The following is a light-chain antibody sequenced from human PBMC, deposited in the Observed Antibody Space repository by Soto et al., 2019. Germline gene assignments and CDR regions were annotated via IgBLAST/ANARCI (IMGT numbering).Light chain of an antibody. J-gene: IGKJ1*01. Sequence: DIVMTQSPDSLAVSLGERATINCKSSQSVLYSPNNKNYLAWYQQKPGQPPKLLVYWASTRESGVPDRFSGSGSETDFTLTINSLQAVDVAVYFCQQDINAPQAFGQGTKVEI. CDR3: QQDINAPQA. CDR1: QSVLYSPNNKNY. V-gene: IGKV4-1*01. CDR2: WAS.